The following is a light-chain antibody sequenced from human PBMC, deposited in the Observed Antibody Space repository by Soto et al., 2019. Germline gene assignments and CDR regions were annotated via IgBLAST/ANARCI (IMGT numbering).Light chain of an antibody. CDR2: EVS. J-gene: IGLJ1*01. V-gene: IGLV2-14*01. Sequence: QSLLTQPASVSGSPGQSITISCAGTSSDIGVYNYVSWYQQHPGKAPKVMIYEVSNRPSGVSNRFSESKSVNTASLTISGLQAEDEADYYCSSYTSSSTLDVFGSGTKVTVL. CDR3: SSYTSSSTLDV. CDR1: SSDIGVYNY.